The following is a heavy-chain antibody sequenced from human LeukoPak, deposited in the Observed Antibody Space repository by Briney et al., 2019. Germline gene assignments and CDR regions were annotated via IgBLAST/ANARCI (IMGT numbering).Heavy chain of an antibody. Sequence: SETLSLTCTVSGGSISSYYWSWIRQPPGKGLEWIGSIYHSGSTYYNPSLKSRVTISVDTSKNQFSLKLSSVTAADTAVYYCARQIGYCSGGSCYSYFDYWGQGTLVTVSS. CDR3: ARQIGYCSGGSCYSYFDY. J-gene: IGHJ4*02. V-gene: IGHV4-59*08. D-gene: IGHD2-15*01. CDR1: GGSISSYY. CDR2: IYHSGST.